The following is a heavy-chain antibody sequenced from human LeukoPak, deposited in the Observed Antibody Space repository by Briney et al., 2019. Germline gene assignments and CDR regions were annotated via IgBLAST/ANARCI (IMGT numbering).Heavy chain of an antibody. D-gene: IGHD6-19*01. V-gene: IGHV3-21*04. CDR3: AKVEGIAVAGGAFDI. CDR1: GFTFSSYS. Sequence: GGSLRLSCAASGFTFSSYSMNWVRQAPGKGLEWVSSISSSSSYIYYADSVKGRFTISRDNAKNSLYLQMNSLRAEDTALYYCAKVEGIAVAGGAFDIWGQGTMVTVSS. J-gene: IGHJ3*02. CDR2: ISSSSSYI.